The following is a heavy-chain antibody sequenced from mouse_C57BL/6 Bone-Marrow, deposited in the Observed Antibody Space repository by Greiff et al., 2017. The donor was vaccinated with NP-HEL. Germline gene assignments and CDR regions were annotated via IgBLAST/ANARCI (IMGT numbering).Heavy chain of an antibody. CDR1: GYSFTGYF. V-gene: IGHV1-20*01. CDR3: AREGNYYGSSYETWFAY. Sequence: EVQLVESGPELVKPGDSVKISCKASGYSFTGYFMNWVMQSHGKSLEWIGRINPYNGDTFYNQKFKGKATLTVDKSSSTAQLELRSLTSEDSAVYYCAREGNYYGSSYETWFAYWGQGTLVTVSA. D-gene: IGHD1-1*01. J-gene: IGHJ3*01. CDR2: INPYNGDT.